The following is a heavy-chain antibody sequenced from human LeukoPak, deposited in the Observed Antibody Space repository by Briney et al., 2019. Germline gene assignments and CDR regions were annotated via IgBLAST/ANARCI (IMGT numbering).Heavy chain of an antibody. J-gene: IGHJ3*02. D-gene: IGHD1-1*01. V-gene: IGHV1-69*04. CDR1: GGTFSSYA. CDR2: IIPILGIA. Sequence: SVKVSCKASGGTFSSYAISWVRQAPGQGLEWMGRIIPILGIANYAQKFQGRVTITADKSTSTAYMELSSLRSEDTAVYYCARKELETYDAFDIWGQGTMVTVSS. CDR3: ARKELETYDAFDI.